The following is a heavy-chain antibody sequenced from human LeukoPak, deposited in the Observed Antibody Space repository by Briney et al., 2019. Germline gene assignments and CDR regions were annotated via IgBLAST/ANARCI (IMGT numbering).Heavy chain of an antibody. J-gene: IGHJ4*02. V-gene: IGHV3-23*01. Sequence: GGSLRLSCAASGFTFSSYAMSWVRQAPGKRLEWVSTISGSGRVTYYADSVKGRFTISRDNSKNTLLLQMNSLRAEDTAIYYCANSPPGYSYAYQADYWGQGTLVTVSS. CDR3: ANSPPGYSYAYQADY. CDR1: GFTFSSYA. CDR2: ISGSGRVT. D-gene: IGHD5-18*01.